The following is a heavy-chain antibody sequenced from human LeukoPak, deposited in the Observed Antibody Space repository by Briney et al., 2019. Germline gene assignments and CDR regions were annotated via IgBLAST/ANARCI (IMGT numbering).Heavy chain of an antibody. Sequence: GGSLRLSCAASGFTFSSSGMHWVRQAPGKGLEWVAVISSDGSNKYYADSVKGRFTISRDDSRNTLYLQMNSPRAEDTAVYFCATDFISGSAHWGQGTLVTVSS. D-gene: IGHD6-19*01. V-gene: IGHV3-30*03. CDR3: ATDFISGSAH. CDR1: GFTFSSSG. CDR2: ISSDGSNK. J-gene: IGHJ4*02.